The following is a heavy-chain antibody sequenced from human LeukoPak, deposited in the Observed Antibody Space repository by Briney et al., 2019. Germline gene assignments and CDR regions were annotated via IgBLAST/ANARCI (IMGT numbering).Heavy chain of an antibody. CDR3: ARDRSLYYYDSSDGTLLDY. V-gene: IGHV3-30*03. CDR1: GFTFSSYG. J-gene: IGHJ4*02. Sequence: GGSLRLSCAASGFTFSSYGMHWVRQAPGKGLEWVAVISYDGSNKYYADSVKGRFTISRDNSKNTLYLQMNSLRAEDTAVYYCARDRSLYYYDSSDGTLLDYWGQGTLVTVSS. CDR2: ISYDGSNK. D-gene: IGHD3-22*01.